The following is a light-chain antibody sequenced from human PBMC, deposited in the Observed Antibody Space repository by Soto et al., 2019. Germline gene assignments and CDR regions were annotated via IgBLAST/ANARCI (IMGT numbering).Light chain of an antibody. J-gene: IGKJ1*01. CDR1: QTISSW. CDR2: DAS. Sequence: THPLPTLSESSGAKATLPCRASQTISSWLAWYQQKPGKAPKLLIYDASSLESGVPSRFSGSGSGTEFTLTISSLQPDDFATYYCQQYNSLWTFGQGTKVDIK. CDR3: QQYNSLWT. V-gene: IGKV1-5*01.